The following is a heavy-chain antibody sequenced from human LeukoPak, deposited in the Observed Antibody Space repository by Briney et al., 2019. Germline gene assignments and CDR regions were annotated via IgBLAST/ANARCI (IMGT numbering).Heavy chain of an antibody. Sequence: GGALRLSCAASGFPFTDYYMTWVRQAPGKGLEWLSYIISSSGCTNYADSVKGRFTISSDNAKNSLYLQMNSLRAEDTAVYYCARGRIGSYSGDSFDIWGQGTMVTVS. CDR1: GFPFTDYY. J-gene: IGHJ3*02. V-gene: IGHV3-11*03. CDR3: ARGRIGSYSGDSFDI. CDR2: IISSSGCT. D-gene: IGHD1-26*01.